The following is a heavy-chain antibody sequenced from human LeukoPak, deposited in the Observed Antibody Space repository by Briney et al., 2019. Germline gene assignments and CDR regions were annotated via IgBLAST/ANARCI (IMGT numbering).Heavy chain of an antibody. D-gene: IGHD6-13*01. CDR3: AKDLTWSIAAAEGPEDY. CDR2: ISGSGGST. V-gene: IGHV3-23*01. Sequence: PGGSLRLSCAASGFTFSSYAMSWVRQAPGKGLEWVSAISGSGGSTYYADSVKGRFTISRDNPKNTLYLQMNSLRAEDTAVYYCAKDLTWSIAAAEGPEDYWGQGTLVTVSS. J-gene: IGHJ4*02. CDR1: GFTFSSYA.